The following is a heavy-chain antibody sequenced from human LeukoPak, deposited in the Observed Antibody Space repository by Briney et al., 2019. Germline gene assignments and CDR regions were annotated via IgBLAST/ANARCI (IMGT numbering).Heavy chain of an antibody. D-gene: IGHD1-14*01. CDR2: IRYDGSNK. CDR3: ARGALGMSGRIVDAFDI. J-gene: IGHJ3*02. V-gene: IGHV3-30*02. CDR1: GFTFSSYG. Sequence: GGSLRLSCAASGFTFSSYGMHWVRQAPGKGLEWVVFIRYDGSNKYYADSVKGRFTISRDNSKNTLYLQMNSLRAEDTAVYYCARGALGMSGRIVDAFDIWGQGTRVTVSS.